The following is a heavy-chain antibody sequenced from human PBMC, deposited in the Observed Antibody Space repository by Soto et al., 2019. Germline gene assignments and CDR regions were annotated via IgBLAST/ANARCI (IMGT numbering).Heavy chain of an antibody. CDR2: ISSSSSYI. CDR1: VCTCRSCS. CDR3: ARDGGASFDVPAAMFTFDYYYYMDL. D-gene: IGHD2-2*01. V-gene: IGHV3-21*01. J-gene: IGHJ6*03. Sequence: GSMRISDAASVCTCRSCSWTWSRKAPGKGLEWVSSISSSSSYIYYADSVKGRFTISRDNAKNSLYLQMNSLRAEDTAVYYCARDGGASFDVPAAMFTFDYYYYMDLWGKGT.